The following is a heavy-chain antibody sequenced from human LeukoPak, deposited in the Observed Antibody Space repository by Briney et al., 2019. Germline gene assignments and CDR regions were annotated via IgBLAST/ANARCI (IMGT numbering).Heavy chain of an antibody. CDR3: AKGDSVNYYGSGSYRNHDAFDI. D-gene: IGHD3-10*01. CDR1: GFTFSSYG. CDR2: ISGSVVST. V-gene: IGHV3-23*01. Sequence: GGSLRLSCAASGFTFSSYGMSWVRRAPGKGLEWVSTISGSVVSTYYADSVKGRFTISRDNSKNTLYLQMNSLRAEDTAVYYCAKGDSVNYYGSGSYRNHDAFDIWGQGTMVTVSS. J-gene: IGHJ3*02.